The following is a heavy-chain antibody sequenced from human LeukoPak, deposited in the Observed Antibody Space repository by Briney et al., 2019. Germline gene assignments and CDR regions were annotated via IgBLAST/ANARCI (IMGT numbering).Heavy chain of an antibody. CDR1: GFTFNIYA. J-gene: IGHJ5*01. CDR3: AKDRPNYHESNGHYYRLNGDS. D-gene: IGHD3-22*01. Sequence: GGSLRLSCAASGFTFNIYAMSWVRQAPGKGLEWVSSITSSGDATFHADSVKDRFTISRDNSKSTLYLQMSRLRVEDTAVYSCAKDRPNYHESNGHYYRLNGDSWGQGTLVTVSS. V-gene: IGHV3-23*01. CDR2: ITSSGDAT.